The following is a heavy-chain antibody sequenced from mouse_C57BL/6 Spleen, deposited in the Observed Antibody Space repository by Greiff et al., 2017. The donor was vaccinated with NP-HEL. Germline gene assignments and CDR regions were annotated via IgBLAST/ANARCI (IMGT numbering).Heavy chain of an antibody. CDR1: GYTFTDYN. D-gene: IGHD2-3*01. Sequence: EVQLQQSGPELVKPRASVKIPCKASGYTFTDYNMDWVKQSHGKSLEWIGDINPNNGGTIYNQKFKGKATLTVDKSSSTAYMELRSLTSEDTAVYYCARGGYYVGYAMDYWGQGTSVTVSS. CDR2: INPNNGGT. V-gene: IGHV1-18*01. J-gene: IGHJ4*01. CDR3: ARGGYYVGYAMDY.